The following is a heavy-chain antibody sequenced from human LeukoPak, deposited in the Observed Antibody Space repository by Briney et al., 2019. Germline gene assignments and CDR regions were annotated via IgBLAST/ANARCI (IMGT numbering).Heavy chain of an antibody. J-gene: IGHJ4*02. D-gene: IGHD2-15*01. V-gene: IGHV4-4*07. CDR3: AREGRDCSGGSCFD. Sequence: SETLSLTCTDSRVSISRYYWSWIRQPAGKGLEWIGRIYSSGTTNYNPSLKSRVTMSVHTSKNQLSLRLSSVTAADTAVYYCAREGRDCSGGSCFDWGQGTLVTVSS. CDR1: RVSISRYY. CDR2: IYSSGTT.